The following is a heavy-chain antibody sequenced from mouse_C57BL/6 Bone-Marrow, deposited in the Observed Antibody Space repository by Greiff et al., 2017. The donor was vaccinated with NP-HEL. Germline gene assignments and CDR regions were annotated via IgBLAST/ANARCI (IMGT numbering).Heavy chain of an antibody. CDR1: GFTFSSYA. V-gene: IGHV5-4*01. Sequence: DVQLVESGGGLVKPGGSLKLSCAASGFTFSSYAMSWVRQTPEKRLEWVATISDGGSYTYYPDNVKGRFTISRDNAKNNLYLQMSHLKSEDTAMYYCARVYYYGSSPYYYAMDYWGQGTSVTVSS. D-gene: IGHD1-1*01. CDR2: ISDGGSYT. J-gene: IGHJ4*01. CDR3: ARVYYYGSSPYYYAMDY.